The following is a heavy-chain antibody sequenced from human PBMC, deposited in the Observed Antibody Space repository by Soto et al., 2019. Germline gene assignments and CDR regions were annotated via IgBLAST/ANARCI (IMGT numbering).Heavy chain of an antibody. Sequence: SETLSLTCAVYGGSFSGYYWSWIRQPPGKGLEWIGEINHSGSTNYNPSLKSRVTISVDTSKNQFSLKLSSVTAADTAVYYCARGRGYSSSSNWFDPWGQGTLVTVSS. J-gene: IGHJ5*02. CDR1: GGSFSGYY. CDR2: INHSGST. D-gene: IGHD6-6*01. V-gene: IGHV4-34*01. CDR3: ARGRGYSSSSNWFDP.